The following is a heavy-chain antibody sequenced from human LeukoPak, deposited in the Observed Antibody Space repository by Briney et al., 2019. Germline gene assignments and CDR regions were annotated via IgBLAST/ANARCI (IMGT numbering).Heavy chain of an antibody. CDR3: AGGDRGTDDY. V-gene: IGHV3-48*02. J-gene: IGHJ4*02. D-gene: IGHD3-16*01. CDR1: GFTFSSYS. CDR2: ISSSSSTI. Sequence: PGGSLRLSCAASGFTFSSYSMNWVRQAPGKGLEWVSYISSSSSTIYYADSVKGRFTISRDNAKNSLYLQMNSLRDGDTAVYYCAGGDRGTDDYWGQGTLVTVSS.